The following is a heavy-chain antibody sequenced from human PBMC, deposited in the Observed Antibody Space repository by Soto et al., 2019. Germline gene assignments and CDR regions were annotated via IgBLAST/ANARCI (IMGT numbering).Heavy chain of an antibody. Sequence: QVTLKESGPVLVKPTETLTLTCTVSGFSLSDATLGVSWIRQPPGKALEWLAQVFSNDDKSYTPSLKSRLTISKDTSKGQVVLRMTSMDPEDTATYYCARIKFHYDFWSGGLDYWGQGTLVTVSS. CDR2: VFSNDDK. J-gene: IGHJ4*02. CDR3: ARIKFHYDFWSGGLDY. V-gene: IGHV2-26*01. D-gene: IGHD3-3*01. CDR1: GFSLSDATLG.